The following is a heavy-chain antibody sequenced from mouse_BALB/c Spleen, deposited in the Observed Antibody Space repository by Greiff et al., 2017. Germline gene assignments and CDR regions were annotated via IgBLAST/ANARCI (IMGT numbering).Heavy chain of an antibody. D-gene: IGHD1-1*01. CDR1: GYTFTDYA. Sequence: LVESGAELVRPGVSVKISCKGSGYTFTDYAMHWVKQSHAKSLEWIGVISTYYGDASYNQKFKGKATMTVDKSSSTAYMELARLTSEDSAIYYCARGGLLRYPFAYWGQGTLVTVSA. V-gene: IGHV1S137*01. CDR3: ARGGLLRYPFAY. J-gene: IGHJ3*01. CDR2: ISTYYGDA.